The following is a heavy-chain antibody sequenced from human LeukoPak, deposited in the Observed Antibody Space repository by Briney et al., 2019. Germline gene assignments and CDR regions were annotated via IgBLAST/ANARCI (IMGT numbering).Heavy chain of an antibody. V-gene: IGHV1-18*01. Sequence: ASVKVSCKASSYTFTSYGISWVRQAPGQGLEWMGWISAYNGNTNYAQKLQGRVTMTTDTSTSTAYMELRSLRSDDTAVYYCARAEASGYSSGWETYYYYYMDVWGKGTTVTISS. J-gene: IGHJ6*03. CDR2: ISAYNGNT. CDR3: ARAEASGYSSGWETYYYYYMDV. D-gene: IGHD6-19*01. CDR1: SYTFTSYG.